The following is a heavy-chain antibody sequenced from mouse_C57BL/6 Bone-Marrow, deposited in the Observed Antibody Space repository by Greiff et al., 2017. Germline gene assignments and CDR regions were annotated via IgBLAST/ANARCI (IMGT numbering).Heavy chain of an antibody. CDR2: IWSGGST. J-gene: IGHJ1*03. CDR1: GFSLTSYG. CDR3: ARNYYGTWYFDV. Sequence: QVQLQQSGPGLVQPSQRLSITCTVSGFSLTSYGVHWVRQSPGKGLEWLGVIWSGGSTDYNAAFISRLSISKDNSKSQVFFKMNTLQADDTAIYYCARNYYGTWYFDVWGTGTTVTVSS. V-gene: IGHV2-2*01. D-gene: IGHD1-1*01.